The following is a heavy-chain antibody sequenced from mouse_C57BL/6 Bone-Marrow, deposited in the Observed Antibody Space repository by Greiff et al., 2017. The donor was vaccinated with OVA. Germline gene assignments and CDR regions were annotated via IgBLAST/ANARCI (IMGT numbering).Heavy chain of an antibody. D-gene: IGHD2-2*01. CDR2: IDPETGGT. V-gene: IGHV1-15*01. CDR3: TRYGYDGLWYFDV. J-gene: IGHJ1*03. Sequence: VQLQQSGAELVRPGASVTLSCKASGYTFTDYEMHWVKQTPVHGLEWIGAIDPETGGTAYNQKFKGKAILTADKSSSTAYMELRSLTSEDSAVYYCTRYGYDGLWYFDVGGTGTTVTVSS. CDR1: GYTFTDYE.